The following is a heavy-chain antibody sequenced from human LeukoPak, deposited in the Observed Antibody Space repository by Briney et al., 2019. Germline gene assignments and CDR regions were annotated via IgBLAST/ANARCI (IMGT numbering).Heavy chain of an antibody. V-gene: IGHV1-69*13. CDR2: IIPIFGTA. D-gene: IGHD1-26*01. Sequence: ASVKVSCKASGYTFTSYGISWVRQAPGQGLEWMGGIIPIFGTANYAQKFQGRVTITADESTSTAYMELSSLRSEDTAVYYCARDGGGSYYFFGYWGQGTLVTVSS. J-gene: IGHJ4*02. CDR1: GYTFTSYG. CDR3: ARDGGGSYYFFGY.